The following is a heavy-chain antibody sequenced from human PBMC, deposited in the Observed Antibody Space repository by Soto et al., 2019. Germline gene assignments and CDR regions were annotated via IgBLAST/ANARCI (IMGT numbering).Heavy chain of an antibody. Sequence: PGGSLRLSCIGSGFTFGDHAMSWFRQAPGKGLEWVGFIRSKAYGGTTEYAASVKGRFTISRDDSNSIAYLQMNSLKTEDTAVYYCQYQLLTYYYGMDVWGQGTTVTVPS. CDR2: IRSKAYGGTT. CDR1: GFTFGDHA. J-gene: IGHJ6*02. D-gene: IGHD2-2*01. CDR3: QYQLLTYYYGMDV. V-gene: IGHV3-49*03.